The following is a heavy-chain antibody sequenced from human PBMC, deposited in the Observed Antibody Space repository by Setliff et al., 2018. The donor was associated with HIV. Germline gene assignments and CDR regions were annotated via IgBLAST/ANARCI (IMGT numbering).Heavy chain of an antibody. D-gene: IGHD2-21*01. V-gene: IGHV4-39*01. CDR1: GVSINRTDHY. J-gene: IGHJ5*02. Sequence: SETLSLTCGVSGVSINRTDHYWGWIRQSPGKRLEWIGSVSQSGSTYYNPSLKSRITISVDRSKNLFSLKLISVIAADQGVYYCARVPVAGANWFDPWGLGTLVT. CDR2: VSQSGST. CDR3: ARVPVAGANWFDP.